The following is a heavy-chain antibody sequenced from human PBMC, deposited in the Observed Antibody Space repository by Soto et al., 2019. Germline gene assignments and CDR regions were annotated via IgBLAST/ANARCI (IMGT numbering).Heavy chain of an antibody. D-gene: IGHD1-7*01. CDR1: GFTVSSNY. Sequence: GGSLRLSCAASGFTVSSNYMSWVRQAPGKGLEWVSVIYSGGSTYYADSVKGRFTISRDNSKNTLYLQMNSLRAEDTAVYYCVRGELRPMFDDWGQGTLVTVSS. J-gene: IGHJ4*02. CDR2: IYSGGST. CDR3: VRGELRPMFDD. V-gene: IGHV3-66*01.